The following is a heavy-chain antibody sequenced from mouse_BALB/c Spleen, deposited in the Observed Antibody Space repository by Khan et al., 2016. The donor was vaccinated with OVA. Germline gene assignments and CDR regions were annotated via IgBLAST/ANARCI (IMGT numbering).Heavy chain of an antibody. CDR3: ARSTYRYAFAY. V-gene: IGHV3-8*02. CDR1: GDSITSGY. J-gene: IGHJ3*01. Sequence: EVQLQESGPSLVKPSQTLSLTCSVTGDSITSGYWSWIRKFPGNKLEYMGYMIFSGNTYYNPSTKSRISITRQPSKNPYYLQLNSVTHEDTATYYCARSTYRYAFAYWGQGTLVTVSA. D-gene: IGHD2-14*01. CDR2: MIFSGNT.